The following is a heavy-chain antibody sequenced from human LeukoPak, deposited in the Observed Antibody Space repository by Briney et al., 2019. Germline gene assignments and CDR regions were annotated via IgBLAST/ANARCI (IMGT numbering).Heavy chain of an antibody. CDR1: GYIFTGYY. V-gene: IGHV1-2*02. J-gene: IGHJ4*02. CDR2: INPNSGGT. D-gene: IGHD5-18*01. Sequence: ASVKVSCKASGYIFTGYYMHWVRQAPGQGLEWMGWINPNSGGTNYAQKFQGRVTMTRDTSISTAYTELSRLRSDDTAVYYCARVRHTADYYFDYWGQGTLVTVSS. CDR3: ARVRHTADYYFDY.